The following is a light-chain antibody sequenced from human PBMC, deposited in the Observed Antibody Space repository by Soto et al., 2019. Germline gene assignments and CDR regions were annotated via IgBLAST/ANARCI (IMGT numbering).Light chain of an antibody. CDR3: QQYENYWT. CDR1: QSISSW. CDR2: DAS. Sequence: DIQMTHSPSSLSASVGDRFTITCRASQSISSWLAWYQHKPGKAPKLLIYDASNLDSGVPSRFSGSGSGTEFSLTISNLQPDDCATYYCQQYENYWTFGQGTKVDI. J-gene: IGKJ1*01. V-gene: IGKV1-5*01.